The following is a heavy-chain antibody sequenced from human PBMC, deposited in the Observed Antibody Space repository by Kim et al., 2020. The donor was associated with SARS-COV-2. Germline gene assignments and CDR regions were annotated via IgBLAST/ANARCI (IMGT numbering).Heavy chain of an antibody. CDR2: IKSDGTTT. Sequence: GGSLRLSCAASGFTFSSYWMFWVRQAPGKGLVWVSNIKSDGTTTYSADSVKGRFTTSRDNAKNTLYLQMDSLRAEDTAVYYCISYPKLGNGDYWGQGTLVTVSS. CDR1: GFTFSSYW. V-gene: IGHV3-74*01. D-gene: IGHD7-27*01. J-gene: IGHJ4*02. CDR3: ISYPKLGNGDY.